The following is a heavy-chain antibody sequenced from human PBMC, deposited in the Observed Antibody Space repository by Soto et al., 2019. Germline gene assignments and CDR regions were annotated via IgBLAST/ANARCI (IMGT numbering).Heavy chain of an antibody. Sequence: PSQTLSLTCAISGDSVSSKSAAWNWIRQSPSRGLEWLGRTYYRSKWYHDYAVSVGGRISINPDTSKNQFSLQLNSVTPEDTAVYYCAREPLLLWFGELPSYYYGMDVWGQGTTVTVYS. CDR3: AREPLLLWFGELPSYYYGMDV. V-gene: IGHV6-1*01. CDR2: TYYRSKWYH. J-gene: IGHJ6*02. D-gene: IGHD3-10*01. CDR1: GDSVSSKSAA.